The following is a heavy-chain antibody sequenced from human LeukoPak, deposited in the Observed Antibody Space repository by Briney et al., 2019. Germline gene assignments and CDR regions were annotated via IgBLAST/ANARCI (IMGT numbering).Heavy chain of an antibody. CDR2: VYYSGNT. CDR3: ARTTGRGSVDPGTSGYVDS. V-gene: IGHV4-39*02. J-gene: IGHJ4*02. D-gene: IGHD3-22*01. CDR1: GGSISSSGYY. Sequence: SETLSLTCTVSGGSISSSGYYWDWIRQPPGQGLEWIGSVYYSGNTYYKSSLESRVTISVDTTNNRFSLKLNSVTAADTGTYYCARTTGRGSVDPGTSGYVDSWGQGSLVTVSS.